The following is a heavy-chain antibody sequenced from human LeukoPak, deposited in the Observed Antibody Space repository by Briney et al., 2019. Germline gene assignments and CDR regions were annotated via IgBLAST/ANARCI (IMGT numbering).Heavy chain of an antibody. CDR3: AREILYDSSGYYHYGMDV. V-gene: IGHV1-2*02. D-gene: IGHD3-22*01. J-gene: IGHJ6*02. CDR2: INPNSGGT. CDR1: GYTFTGYY. Sequence: ASVKVSCKASGYTFTGYYMHWVRQAPGQGLEWMGWINPNSGGTNYAQKFQGRVTMTRDTSISTAYMELSRLRSDDTAVYYCAREILYDSSGYYHYGMDVWGQGTTVTVSS.